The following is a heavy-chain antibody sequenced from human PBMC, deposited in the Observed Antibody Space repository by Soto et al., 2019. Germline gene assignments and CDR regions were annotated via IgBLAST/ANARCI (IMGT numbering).Heavy chain of an antibody. V-gene: IGHV1-3*01. J-gene: IGHJ1*01. CDR1: GYTFTSYA. D-gene: IGHD6-19*01. CDR2: INAGNGNT. Sequence: ASVKVSCKASGYTFTSYAMHWVRQAPGQRLEWMGWINAGNGNTKYSQKFQGRVTITRDTSASTAYMELSSLRSEDTAVYYCARARVAVAGTTYFQHRGQGTLVSVS. CDR3: ARARVAVAGTTYFQH.